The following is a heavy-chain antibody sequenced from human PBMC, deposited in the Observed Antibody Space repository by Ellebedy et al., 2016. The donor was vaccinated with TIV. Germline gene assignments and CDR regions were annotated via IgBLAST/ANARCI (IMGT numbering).Heavy chain of an antibody. CDR3: ARDPATSSWRYSYYGMDV. CDR2: AYYNGST. V-gene: IGHV4-59*12. D-gene: IGHD6-13*01. Sequence: SETLSLTCTVSGGYISSNFWGWIRQPPGKGLEWIGYAYYNGSTNYSPSLKSRLTISLDTSKNQFSLRLSPVTAADTAVYYCARDPATSSWRYSYYGMDVWGQGTTVTVSS. CDR1: GGYISSNF. J-gene: IGHJ6*02.